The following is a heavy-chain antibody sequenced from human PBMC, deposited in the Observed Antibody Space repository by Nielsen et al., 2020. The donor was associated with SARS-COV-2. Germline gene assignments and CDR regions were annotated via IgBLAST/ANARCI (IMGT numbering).Heavy chain of an antibody. Sequence: ASVKVSCKASGYTFTGYYMHWVRQAPGQELEWMGRINPNSGGTNYAQKFQGRVTMTRDTSISTAYMELSRLRSDDTAVYYCARDLAYCSSTSCKPPYYYYGMDVWGQGTTVTVSS. J-gene: IGHJ6*02. CDR3: ARDLAYCSSTSCKPPYYYYGMDV. CDR2: INPNSGGT. V-gene: IGHV1-2*06. CDR1: GYTFTGYY. D-gene: IGHD2-2*01.